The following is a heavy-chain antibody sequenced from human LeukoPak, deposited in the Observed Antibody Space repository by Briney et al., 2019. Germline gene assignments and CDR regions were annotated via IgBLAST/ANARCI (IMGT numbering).Heavy chain of an antibody. CDR3: VRDRSGGYSVDY. CDR1: GYSISGGYD. D-gene: IGHD5-18*01. Sequence: MPSETLSLTRAVSGYSISGGYDWGWIRQPPGKGLEWIASMFHTGSTYYNPSLKSRVTLSIDTSKNQFSLKMNSLTAADTAVYYCVRDRSGGYSVDYWGQGTLVTVS. J-gene: IGHJ4*02. V-gene: IGHV4-38-2*02. CDR2: MFHTGST.